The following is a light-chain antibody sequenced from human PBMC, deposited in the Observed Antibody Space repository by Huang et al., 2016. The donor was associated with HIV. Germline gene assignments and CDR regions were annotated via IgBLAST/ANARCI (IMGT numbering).Light chain of an antibody. V-gene: IGKV1-5*01. CDR2: DVA. CDR1: QSFTTW. Sequence: DIQMTQSPSTLSASVGDRVTITCRASQSFTTWLAWYQQKPGKAPKLLIYDVASLESGVPSRVSGSGSGTEFTLTSSSLQPDDFATYYCQQYDGYPWTFGQGTKVEIK. J-gene: IGKJ1*01. CDR3: QQYDGYPWT.